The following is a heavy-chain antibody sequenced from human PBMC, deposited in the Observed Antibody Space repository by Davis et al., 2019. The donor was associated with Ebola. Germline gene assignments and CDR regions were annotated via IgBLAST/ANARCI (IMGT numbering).Heavy chain of an antibody. J-gene: IGHJ6*02. D-gene: IGHD5-18*01. V-gene: IGHV2-5*02. CDR1: GFSLSTRGVG. CDR2: IYWDDDK. CDR3: ARIRGGYYYYGMDV. Sequence: SGPTLVKPTQTFTLTCTFSGFSLSTRGVGVGWIRQPPGKALEWLALIYWDDDKRYSPSLKSRLTITKDTSKNQVVLTMTNMDPVDTATYYCARIRGGYYYYGMDVWGQGTTVTVSS.